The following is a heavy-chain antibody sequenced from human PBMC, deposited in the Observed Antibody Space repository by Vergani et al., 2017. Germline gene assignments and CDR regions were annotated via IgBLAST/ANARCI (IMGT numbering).Heavy chain of an antibody. D-gene: IGHD3-10*01. CDR3: GRVAYSYGLGDRLLDL. CDR2: MYHSGST. J-gene: IGHJ5*02. Sequence: QVRLQESGPGLVKPSETLSLTCSVSGGSMSGYYWSWIRQPPGKELEWIGYMYHSGSTNYNPSLETRVTISGDTSKNQFSLKLNSVTAADTAVYYCGRVAYSYGLGDRLLDLWGQGILVTVSS. V-gene: IGHV4-59*01. CDR1: GGSMSGYY.